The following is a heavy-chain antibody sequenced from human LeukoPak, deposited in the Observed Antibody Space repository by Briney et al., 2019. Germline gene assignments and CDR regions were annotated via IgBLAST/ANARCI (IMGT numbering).Heavy chain of an antibody. J-gene: IGHJ4*02. CDR2: IYYSGST. CDR3: ARVDTAMGYGLDY. V-gene: IGHV4-59*01. D-gene: IGHD5-18*01. Sequence: SETLSLTCTVSGGSISSYYRSWIRQPPGKGLEWIGYIYYSGSTNYNPSLKSRVTISVDTSKNQFSLKLSSVTAADTAVYYCARVDTAMGYGLDYWGQGTLVTVSS. CDR1: GGSISSYY.